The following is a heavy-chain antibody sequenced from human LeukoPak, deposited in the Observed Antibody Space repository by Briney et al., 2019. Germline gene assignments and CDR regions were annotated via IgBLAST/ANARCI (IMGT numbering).Heavy chain of an antibody. D-gene: IGHD6-13*01. Sequence: GGSLRLSCAASGFTFSSYWMSWVRQAPGKVLEWVANIKQDGSEKYYVDSVKGRFTISRDNAKNSLYLPMNSLRAEDTAVYYCARDQYSSSWYVYYYYYMDVWGKGTTVTVSS. CDR2: IKQDGSEK. CDR3: ARDQYSSSWYVYYYYYMDV. J-gene: IGHJ6*03. CDR1: GFTFSSYW. V-gene: IGHV3-7*01.